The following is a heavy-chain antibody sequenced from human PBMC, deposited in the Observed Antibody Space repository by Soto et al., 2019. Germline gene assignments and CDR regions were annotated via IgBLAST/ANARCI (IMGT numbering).Heavy chain of an antibody. CDR2: ISGSSSYI. V-gene: IGHV3-21*01. Sequence: EVQLVESGGGLVKPGGSLRLSCAASGFTFSTYSMSWVRQAPGKGLEWVSSISGSSSYIYYADSLKGRFTISRDNAKNSLYLQMNSLGAEDTAVYYCAARYSSSTTCYKYFQHWGQGTLVTVSA. CDR3: AARYSSSTTCYKYFQH. CDR1: GFTFSTYS. J-gene: IGHJ1*01. D-gene: IGHD2-2*02.